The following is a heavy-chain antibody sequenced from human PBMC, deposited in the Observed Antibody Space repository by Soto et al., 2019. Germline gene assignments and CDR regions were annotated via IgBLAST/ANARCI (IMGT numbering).Heavy chain of an antibody. J-gene: IGHJ4*02. V-gene: IGHV3-23*01. Sequence: EVRLLESGGGWVQPGGSLRLSCAASGFTFNTYAMSWVRQAPGKGLEWVSAISGSGSSTHYADSVKGRFTISRDKSKNTLHLQMHSLRVEDSAIYYCAKDRGEGQFDGDHGLYDYWGQGIQVTVSS. D-gene: IGHD4-17*01. CDR2: ISGSGSST. CDR1: GFTFNTYA. CDR3: AKDRGEGQFDGDHGLYDY.